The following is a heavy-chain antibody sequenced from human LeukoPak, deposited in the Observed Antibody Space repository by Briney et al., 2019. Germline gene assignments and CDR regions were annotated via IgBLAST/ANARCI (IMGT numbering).Heavy chain of an antibody. V-gene: IGHV3-30*18. CDR1: GFTFNNYG. D-gene: IGHD2-2*01. J-gene: IGHJ4*02. CDR3: AKDWPDDDCSSTSCYPGDY. CDR2: ISYDGSKK. Sequence: GGSLRLSCTASGFTFNNYGMHWVRQAPGKGLEWVTVISYDGSKKYYADSVKGRFTISRDNSKNTLYLEMNSLRAEDTAVYYCAKDWPDDDCSSTSCYPGDYWGQGTLVTVSS.